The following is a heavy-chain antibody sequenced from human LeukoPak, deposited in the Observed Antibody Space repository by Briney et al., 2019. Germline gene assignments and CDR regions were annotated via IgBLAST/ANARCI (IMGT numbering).Heavy chain of an antibody. D-gene: IGHD3-16*02. V-gene: IGHV3-21*01. Sequence: PGGSLRLSCAASGFTFSSYSMNWVRQAPGKGLEWVSSISSSSSYIYYADSVKGRFTIPRDNAKNSLYLQMNSLRAEDTAVYYCARNFGGVIDHDAFDIWGQGTMVTVSS. CDR1: GFTFSSYS. CDR2: ISSSSSYI. CDR3: ARNFGGVIDHDAFDI. J-gene: IGHJ3*02.